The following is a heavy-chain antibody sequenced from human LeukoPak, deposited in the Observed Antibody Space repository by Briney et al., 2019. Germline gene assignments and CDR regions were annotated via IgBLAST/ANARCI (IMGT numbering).Heavy chain of an antibody. CDR1: GGSFSGHY. CDR2: INHSGST. Sequence: PSETLSLTCAVYGGSFSGHYWSWIRQPPGKGLEWIGEINHSGSTKYNSSLKSRVTISVDTSKNQFSLKLSSVTAADTAVYYCARGYSYGYSFGRYRGVGSFDYWGQGALVTISS. J-gene: IGHJ4*02. V-gene: IGHV4-34*01. D-gene: IGHD5-18*01. CDR3: ARGYSYGYSFGRYRGVGSFDY.